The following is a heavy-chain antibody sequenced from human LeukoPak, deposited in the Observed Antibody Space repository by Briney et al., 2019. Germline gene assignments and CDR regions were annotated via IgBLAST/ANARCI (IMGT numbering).Heavy chain of an antibody. D-gene: IGHD2-15*01. J-gene: IGHJ4*02. Sequence: GGSLRLSCAASGFTFSSSAMSWVRQAPGKGLEWVAAISNNGGYTYYADSVQGRFTISRDNSKSTLCLQMNSLRAEDTAVYYCVKQLGYCSDGSCYFPYWGQGTLVTVSS. CDR2: ISNNGGYT. CDR1: GFTFSSSA. CDR3: VKQLGYCSDGSCYFPY. V-gene: IGHV3-23*01.